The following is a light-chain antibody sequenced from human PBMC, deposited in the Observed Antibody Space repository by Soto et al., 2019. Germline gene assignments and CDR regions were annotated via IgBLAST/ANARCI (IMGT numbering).Light chain of an antibody. CDR1: QIINKW. CDR2: GAS. V-gene: IGKV1-12*02. J-gene: IGKJ3*01. Sequence: DIQRTQSPSSVSASVGDRLTITCRASQIINKWLAWYQQKPGKAPTLLIYGASTLQSGVPSRFSGSGSGTDFTLTISSLQPEDFATYYCQQANSFPFTFGPGTKVDIK. CDR3: QQANSFPFT.